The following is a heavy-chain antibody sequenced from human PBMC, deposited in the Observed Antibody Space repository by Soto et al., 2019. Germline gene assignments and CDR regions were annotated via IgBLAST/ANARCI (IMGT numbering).Heavy chain of an antibody. CDR2: ISGGGETT. V-gene: IGHV3-23*01. D-gene: IGHD3-10*01. CDR1: GFTFSSYS. J-gene: IGHJ4*02. Sequence: EVQLLESGGGLVQPGGSLRLACAASGFTFSSYSMWWVRQAPGKGLECVSAISGGGETTYYADSVKGRFTISRDNSKNTLYLQMNSLRAEDTAVYYWAFNSVSGSYYFDYWGQVTLVTVSS. CDR3: AFNSVSGSYYFDY.